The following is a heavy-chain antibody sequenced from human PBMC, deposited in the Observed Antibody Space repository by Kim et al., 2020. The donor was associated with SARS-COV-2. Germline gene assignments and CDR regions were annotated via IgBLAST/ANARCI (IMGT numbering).Heavy chain of an antibody. Sequence: STSTINYADSVKGRFTISRDNAKNSLYLQMNSLRAEDTAVYYCASGNGGLWGQGTLVAVSS. J-gene: IGHJ4*02. D-gene: IGHD2-15*01. CDR2: STSTI. V-gene: IGHV3-48*04. CDR3: ASGNGGL.